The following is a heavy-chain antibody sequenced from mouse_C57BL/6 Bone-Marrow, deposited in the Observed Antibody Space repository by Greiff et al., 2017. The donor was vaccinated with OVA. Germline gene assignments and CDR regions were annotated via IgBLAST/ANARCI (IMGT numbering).Heavy chain of an antibody. V-gene: IGHV1-26*01. J-gene: IGHJ2*01. CDR3: ASVMVTTDY. CDR2: INPNNGGT. D-gene: IGHD2-2*01. CDR1: GYTFTDYY. Sequence: EVQLQQSGPELVKPGASVKISCKASGYTFTDYYMNWVKQSHGKSLEWIGDINPNNGGTSYNQKFKGKATLTVDKSSSTAYMELRSLTSEDSAVYYCASVMVTTDYWGQGTTLTVSS.